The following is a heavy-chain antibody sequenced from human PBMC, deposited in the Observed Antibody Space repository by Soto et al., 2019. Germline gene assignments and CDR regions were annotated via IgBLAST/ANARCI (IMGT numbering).Heavy chain of an antibody. D-gene: IGHD3-10*01. V-gene: IGHV3-33*01. CDR2: ISYDGSDT. Sequence: QEQLVQSGGGVVQPGRSLRLSCAASGFKFNSYGMHWVRQAPGKGLEWVAVISYDGSDTSYGDSVKGRFTISRDNSKNTLQRQRRSLRLAETAVYYCARDRFGGTEGTNWLDPWGQGSLVTVSS. CDR3: ARDRFGGTEGTNWLDP. CDR1: GFKFNSYG. J-gene: IGHJ5*02.